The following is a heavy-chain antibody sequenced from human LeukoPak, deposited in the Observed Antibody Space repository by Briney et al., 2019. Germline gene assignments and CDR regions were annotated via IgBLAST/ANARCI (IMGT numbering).Heavy chain of an antibody. D-gene: IGHD3-9*01. V-gene: IGHV3-33*01. CDR1: GFTFSSYG. J-gene: IGHJ5*02. CDR3: ARGEDILTGYWSDWFDP. CDR2: IWYDGSNK. Sequence: GGSLRLSCAASGFTFSSYGMHWVRQAPGKGLEWVAVIWYDGSNKYYADSVKGRFTISRDNSKNTLYLQMNSLRAEGTAVYYCARGEDILTGYWSDWFDPWGQGTLVTVSS.